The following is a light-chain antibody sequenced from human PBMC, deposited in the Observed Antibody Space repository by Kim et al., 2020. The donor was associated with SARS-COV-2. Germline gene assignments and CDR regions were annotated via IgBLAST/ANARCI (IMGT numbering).Light chain of an antibody. CDR3: TSRDSSGNLYV. CDR1: SLRTYY. Sequence: SSELTQDPAVSVALGQTVSFTCQGDSLRTYYAGWYQQKPGQAPVLVIYGKNNRPSGIPDRFSGSSSGDTASLTITGAQAEDEADYYCTSRDSSGNLYVF. V-gene: IGLV3-19*01. J-gene: IGLJ1*01. CDR2: GKN.